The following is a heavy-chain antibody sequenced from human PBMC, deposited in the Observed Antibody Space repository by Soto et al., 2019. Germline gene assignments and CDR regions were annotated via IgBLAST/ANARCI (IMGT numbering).Heavy chain of an antibody. D-gene: IGHD2-2*01. J-gene: IGHJ6*02. V-gene: IGHV4-30-4*01. Sequence: LSLTCTVSGGSISSGDYYWSWIRQPPGKGLEWIGYIYYSGSTYYNPSLKSRVTISVDTSKNQFSLKLSSVTAADTAVYYCAREDIVVVPAAQRGYYYGMDVWGQGTTVTVSS. CDR3: AREDIVVVPAAQRGYYYGMDV. CDR1: GGSISSGDYY. CDR2: IYYSGST.